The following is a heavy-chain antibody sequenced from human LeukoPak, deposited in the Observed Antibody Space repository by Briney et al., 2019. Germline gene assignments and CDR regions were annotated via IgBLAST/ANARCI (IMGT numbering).Heavy chain of an antibody. V-gene: IGHV4-59*10. Sequence: SETLSLTCAVYGGSFSSYYWSWIRQPAGKGLEWIGRIYTSGSTNYNPSLKSRVTMSVDTSKNQFSLKLSSVTAADTAVYYCARGNGGSYYDWFDPWGQGTLVTVSS. CDR1: GGSFSSYY. D-gene: IGHD1-26*01. CDR3: ARGNGGSYYDWFDP. J-gene: IGHJ5*02. CDR2: IYTSGST.